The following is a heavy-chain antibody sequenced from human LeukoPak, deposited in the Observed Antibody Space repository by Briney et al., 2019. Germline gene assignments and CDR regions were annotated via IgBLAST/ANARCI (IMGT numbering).Heavy chain of an antibody. J-gene: IGHJ4*02. V-gene: IGHV3-23*01. D-gene: IGHD3-10*01. CDR3: AKDRKGILWFGELSPIPQPFDY. CDR2: ISGSGGST. CDR1: GFTFSSYA. Sequence: PGGSLRLSCAASGFTFSSYAMSWVRQAPGKGLEWVSAISGSGGSTYYADSVKGRFTISRDNSKNTLYLQMNSLRAEDTAVYYCAKDRKGILWFGELSPIPQPFDYWGQGTLVTVSS.